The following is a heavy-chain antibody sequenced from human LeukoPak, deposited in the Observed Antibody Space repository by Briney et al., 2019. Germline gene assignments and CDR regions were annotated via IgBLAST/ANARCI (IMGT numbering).Heavy chain of an antibody. D-gene: IGHD2-2*01. CDR2: IYYSGST. J-gene: IGHJ5*02. Sequence: PSQTLSLTCTVSGGSISSGDYYWSWIRQPPGKGLEWIGYIYYSGSTYYNPSLKSRVTISVDTSKNQFSLKLSSVTAADTAVYYCASDRGSTSYNWFDPWGQGTLVTVSS. CDR1: GGSISSGDYY. V-gene: IGHV4-30-4*01. CDR3: ASDRGSTSYNWFDP.